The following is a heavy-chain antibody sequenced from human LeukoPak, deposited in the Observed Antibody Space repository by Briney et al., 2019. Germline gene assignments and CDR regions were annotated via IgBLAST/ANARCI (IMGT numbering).Heavy chain of an antibody. CDR3: ARSQYYYDSSGFSAFDI. CDR2: IYTSGST. CDR1: GGPISSGSYY. J-gene: IGHJ3*02. D-gene: IGHD3-22*01. Sequence: SQTLSLTCTVSGGPISSGSYYWSWLRQPAGKGLEWIGRIYTSGSTNYNPSLKSRVTISVDTSKNQFSLKLSSVTAADTAVYYCARSQYYYDSSGFSAFDIWGQGTMVTVSS. V-gene: IGHV4-61*02.